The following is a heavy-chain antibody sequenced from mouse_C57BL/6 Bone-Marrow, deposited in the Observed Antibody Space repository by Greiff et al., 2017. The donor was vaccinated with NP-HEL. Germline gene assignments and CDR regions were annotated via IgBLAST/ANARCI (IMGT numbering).Heavy chain of an antibody. CDR3: ARECSWFAY. CDR2: IHPNSGST. CDR1: GYTFTSYW. J-gene: IGHJ3*01. V-gene: IGHV1-64*01. Sequence: QVQLQQSGAELVKPGASVKLSCKASGYTFTSYWMHWVKQRPGQGLEWIGMIHPNSGSTNYNEKFTSKATLTVDKSSSTAYMQLSSLTSEDSAVYYCARECSWFAYWGQGTLVTVSA.